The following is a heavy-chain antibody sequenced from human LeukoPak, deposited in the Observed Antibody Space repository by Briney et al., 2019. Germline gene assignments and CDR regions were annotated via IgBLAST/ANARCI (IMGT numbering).Heavy chain of an antibody. CDR1: GGSISSGSYY. CDR2: IYTSGST. D-gene: IGHD2-15*01. CDR3: ARDSYCSGGSCYSVGWFDP. J-gene: IGHJ5*02. V-gene: IGHV4-61*02. Sequence: PSQTLSLTCTVSGGSISSGSYYWSWIRQPAGKGLEWIGRIYTSGSTNYNPSLKSRVTISVDTSKNQFSLKLSSVTAADTAVYYCARDSYCSGGSCYSVGWFDPWGQGTLVTVSS.